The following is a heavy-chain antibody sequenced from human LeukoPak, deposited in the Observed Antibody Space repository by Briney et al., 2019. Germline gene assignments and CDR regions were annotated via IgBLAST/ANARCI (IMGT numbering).Heavy chain of an antibody. D-gene: IGHD6-6*01. V-gene: IGHV4-31*03. CDR1: GGSISSGGYC. CDR2: IYYSGST. J-gene: IGHJ4*02. Sequence: SETLSLTCTVSGGSISSGGYCWSWIRQHPGKGLEWIGYIYYSGSTYYNPSLKSRVTISVDTSKNQFSLKLSSVTAADTAVYYCAGAARLYYFDYWGQGTLVTVSS. CDR3: AGAARLYYFDY.